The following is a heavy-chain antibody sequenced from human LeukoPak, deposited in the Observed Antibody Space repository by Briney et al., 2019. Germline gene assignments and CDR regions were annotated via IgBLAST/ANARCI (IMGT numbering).Heavy chain of an antibody. CDR1: GYTLTELS. V-gene: IGHV1-2*04. CDR2: INPNSGGT. J-gene: IGHJ6*02. Sequence: GASVKVSCKVSGYTLTELSMHWVRQAPGQGLEWMGWINPNSGGTNYAQKFQGWVTMTRDTSISTAYMELSRLRSDDTAVYYCARDRHDYSRVYYYYGVDVWGQGTTVTVSS. CDR3: ARDRHDYSRVYYYYGVDV. D-gene: IGHD4-11*01.